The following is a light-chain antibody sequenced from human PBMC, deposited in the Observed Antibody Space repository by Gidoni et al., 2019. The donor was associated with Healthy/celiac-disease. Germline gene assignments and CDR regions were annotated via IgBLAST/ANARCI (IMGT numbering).Light chain of an antibody. J-gene: IGLJ2*01. CDR1: KLGDKY. CDR2: QDS. CDR3: QAWDSSTVV. Sequence: SYELTQPPSVSVSPGQTASITCSGAKLGDKYACWSQQKPGQSPVLVIYQDSKRPSGLPERFSGSNSGNTATLTISGTQAMDEAYYYCQAWDSSTVVFGGGTKLTVL. V-gene: IGLV3-1*01.